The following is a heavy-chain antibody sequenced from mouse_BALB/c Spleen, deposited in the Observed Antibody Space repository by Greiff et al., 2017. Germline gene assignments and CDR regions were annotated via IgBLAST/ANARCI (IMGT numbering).Heavy chain of an antibody. J-gene: IGHJ3*01. V-gene: IGHV1S81*02. CDR2: INPSNGGT. CDR1: GYTFTSYY. Sequence: VQLQQSGAELVKPGASVKLSCKASGYTFTSYYMYWVKQRPGQGLEWIGEINPSNGGTNFNEKFKSKATLTVDKSSSTAYMQLSSLTSEDSAVYYCASGWLLFAYWGQGTLVTVSA. CDR3: ASGWLLFAY. D-gene: IGHD2-3*01.